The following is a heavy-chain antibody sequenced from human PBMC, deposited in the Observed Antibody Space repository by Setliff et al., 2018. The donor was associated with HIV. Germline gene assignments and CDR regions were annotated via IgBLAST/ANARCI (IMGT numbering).Heavy chain of an antibody. CDR1: GGSISKYF. J-gene: IGHJ5*02. CDR2: IYSSGST. D-gene: IGHD3-10*01. V-gene: IGHV4-4*07. CDR3: ARSLDYSGSGSYYVGWFDL. Sequence: LSLTCTVSGGSISKYFWSWIRQSAEKGLEWIGRIYSSGSTNQNPSLKSRVSMSVDTSKSQFSLNLSSVTAADTAVYYCARSLDYSGSGSYYVGWFDLWGQGIPVTSPQ.